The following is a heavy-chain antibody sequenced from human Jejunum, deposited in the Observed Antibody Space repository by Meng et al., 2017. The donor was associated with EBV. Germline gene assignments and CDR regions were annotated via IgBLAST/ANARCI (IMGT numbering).Heavy chain of an antibody. CDR3: AGLRYSGYDRAFDY. CDR1: GGSVNSGNVY. D-gene: IGHD5-12*01. J-gene: IGHJ4*02. CDR2: IYYSGST. V-gene: IGHV4-61*01. Sequence: QLHLRESGPGLVKPSETLSLTCTVSGGSVNSGNVYWSWIRQPPGKGLEWIGYIYYSGSTNYIPSFKSRVTISLDTSKNQFSLKLSSVTAADTAVYYCAGLRYSGYDRAFDYWGQGALVTVSS.